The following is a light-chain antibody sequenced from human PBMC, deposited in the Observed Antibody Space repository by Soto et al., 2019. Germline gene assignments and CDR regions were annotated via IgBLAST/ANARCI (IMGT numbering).Light chain of an antibody. CDR1: SSDVGAYNY. CDR2: DVS. Sequence: QSVLTQPASVSGSPGQSITISCTGTSSDVGAYNYVSWYQQHPGKAPELMIYDVSNRPSGVSIRVSGSKSGTTASLTISGLQAEDEDYYYCSSCAGSSTMGVFGTGTKVTVL. J-gene: IGLJ1*01. V-gene: IGLV2-14*01. CDR3: SSCAGSSTMGV.